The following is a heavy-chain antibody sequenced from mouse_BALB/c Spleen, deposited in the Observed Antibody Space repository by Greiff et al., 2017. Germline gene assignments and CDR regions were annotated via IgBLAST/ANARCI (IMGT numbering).Heavy chain of an antibody. V-gene: IGHV1-14*01. CDR1: GYTFTSYV. CDR3: ARAGTMITTGFAY. J-gene: IGHJ3*01. Sequence: VQLQQSGPELVKPGASVKMSCKASGYTFTSYVMHWVKQKPGQGLEWIGYINPYNDGTKYNEKFKGKATLTSDKSSSTAYMELSSLTSEDSAVYYCARAGTMITTGFAYWGQGTLVTVSA. CDR2: INPYNDGT. D-gene: IGHD2-4*01.